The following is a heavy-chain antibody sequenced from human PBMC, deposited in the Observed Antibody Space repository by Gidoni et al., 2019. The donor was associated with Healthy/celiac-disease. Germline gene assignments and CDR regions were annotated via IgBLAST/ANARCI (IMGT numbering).Heavy chain of an antibody. CDR1: GFTFSDYY. V-gene: IGHV3-11*05. CDR2: ISSSSSYT. D-gene: IGHD3-9*01. J-gene: IGHJ4*02. CDR3: ARVTAYYDILTGYRGFDY. Sequence: QVQLVESGGVLVKPGGCLRLSCASSGFTFSDYYRSWIRQAPGKGLEWISCISSSSSYTNYADSVKGRFTISRDNAKNSLYLQMNSLRAEDTAVYYCARVTAYYDILTGYRGFDYWGQGTLVTVSS.